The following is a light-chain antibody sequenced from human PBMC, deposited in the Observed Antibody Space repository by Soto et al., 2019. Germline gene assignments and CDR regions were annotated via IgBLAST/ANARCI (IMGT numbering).Light chain of an antibody. J-gene: IGKJ4*01. CDR1: QSVSSNY. CDR3: QQYGSSPPLT. CDR2: AAS. V-gene: IGKV3-20*01. Sequence: EIVLTQSPGTLSLSPGERATLPSRASQSVSSNYLAWYQQKPGQAPRLLIYAASSRATGIPDRFSGSGSGTDFSLTISRLEAEDFAVYYGQQYGSSPPLTVGGVTKVEIK.